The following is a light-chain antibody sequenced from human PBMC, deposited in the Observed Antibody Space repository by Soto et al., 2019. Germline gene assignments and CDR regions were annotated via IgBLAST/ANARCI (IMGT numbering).Light chain of an antibody. CDR2: GAS. CDR1: LSVSVY. CDR3: QQRSNWPIT. V-gene: IGKV3-11*01. Sequence: VVLTQSPATLSLSPGERATLSCRTSLSVSVYLDWYQQKPGQAPRLLIFGASSRATGIPDRFSGSGSGTDFTLTISSLEPEDFAVYYCQQRSNWPITFGQGRLLEVK. J-gene: IGKJ5*01.